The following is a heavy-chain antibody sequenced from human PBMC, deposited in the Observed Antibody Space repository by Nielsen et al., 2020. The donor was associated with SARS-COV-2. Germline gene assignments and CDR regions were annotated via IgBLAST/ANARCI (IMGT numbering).Heavy chain of an antibody. CDR1: GGSISSGSYY. CDR2: VYTTLTT. CDR3: ARGGYYDSSGYHYAFDM. V-gene: IGHV4-61*09. J-gene: IGHJ3*02. D-gene: IGHD3-22*01. Sequence: TLSLTCTVSGGSISSGSYYWSWIRQPAGKGLEWIGHVYTTLTTNYNPSLESRITISLDKSNNQLSLKLNSVTAADTAVYYCARGGYYDSSGYHYAFDMWGQGTTVTVSS.